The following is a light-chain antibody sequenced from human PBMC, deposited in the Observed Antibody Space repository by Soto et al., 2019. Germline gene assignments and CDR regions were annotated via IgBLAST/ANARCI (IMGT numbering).Light chain of an antibody. Sequence: QSVLTQPPSVSAAPGQKVTISCSGSSSNIGNNYLSWYQQFPGTAPKLLIYENNKRPSGIPDRFSGSKSGTSATLGITGLQTGDEADYYCGTWDSSLSAGVFGGGTKLTVL. CDR1: SSNIGNNY. CDR2: ENN. V-gene: IGLV1-51*02. J-gene: IGLJ3*02. CDR3: GTWDSSLSAGV.